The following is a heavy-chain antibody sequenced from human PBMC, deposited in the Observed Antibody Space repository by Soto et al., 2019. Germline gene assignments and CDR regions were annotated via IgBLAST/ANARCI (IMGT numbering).Heavy chain of an antibody. CDR3: ARGGYDYSNPFDY. J-gene: IGHJ4*02. D-gene: IGHD4-4*01. CDR1: GFTFNRYW. Sequence: EVPLVESGGGLVQPGGSLRLSCAASGFTFNRYWMKWVRQAPGRGLEWMGNINQDGSEKHNVDSVKGRFTIARDNAKDSVYLQMNSLKAEDTAMYYCARGGYDYSNPFDYWGQGTLVTVSS. V-gene: IGHV3-7*04. CDR2: INQDGSEK.